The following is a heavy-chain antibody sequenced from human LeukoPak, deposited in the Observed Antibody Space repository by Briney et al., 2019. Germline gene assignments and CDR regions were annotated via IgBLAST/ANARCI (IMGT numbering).Heavy chain of an antibody. V-gene: IGHV1-3*01. Sequence: ASVKVSCKASGYTFTAYAMHWVRQAPGQRLEWMGWINAGNGYTKYLQKFQGRVTITRDTSASTAFMELSSLRSEDTAVYYCARVSQKFGYSDYAPTWYFDLWGRGTLVIVSS. CDR2: INAGNGYT. J-gene: IGHJ2*01. D-gene: IGHD5-12*01. CDR3: ARVSQKFGYSDYAPTWYFDL. CDR1: GYTFTAYA.